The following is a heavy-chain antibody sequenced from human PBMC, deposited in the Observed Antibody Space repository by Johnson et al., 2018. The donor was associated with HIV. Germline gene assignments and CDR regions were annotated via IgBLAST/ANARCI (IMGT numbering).Heavy chain of an antibody. J-gene: IGHJ3*02. D-gene: IGHD5-18*01. CDR2: ISPDVNNK. CDR3: ARGPRGYSYGYPDAFDI. CDR1: GFTFTSSA. Sequence: QVQVLESGGGAVQPGRSPRLSCIVSGFTFTSSAMHWVRQAPGKGLEWVAVISPDVNNKNSADSVKGRFTTSRDNPKNTLYLQMNSLRAEDTAVYYCARGPRGYSYGYPDAFDIWGQGTMVTVSS. V-gene: IGHV3-30*04.